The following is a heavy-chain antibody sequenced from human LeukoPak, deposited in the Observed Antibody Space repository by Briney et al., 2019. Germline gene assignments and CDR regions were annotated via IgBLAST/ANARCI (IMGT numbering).Heavy chain of an antibody. CDR3: ARGASRSFDY. V-gene: IGHV1-2*02. CDR1: GYTFTGYY. Sequence: ASVKVSCNTFGYTFTGYYMHWVRQAPGQGLEWMGWINPNSGGTNYAQKFQGRVTMTRTTSISTAYMELSSLRSEDTAVYYCARGASRSFDYWGQGTLVTASS. CDR2: INPNSGGT. J-gene: IGHJ4*02.